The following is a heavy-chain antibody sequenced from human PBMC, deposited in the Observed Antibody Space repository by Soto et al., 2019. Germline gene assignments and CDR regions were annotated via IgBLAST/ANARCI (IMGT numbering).Heavy chain of an antibody. V-gene: IGHV4-4*07. CDR2: IYTSGST. CDR3: AIDRVGETDACYGPGPRPTLYFYGMDV. Sequence: SETLSLTCTVSGGSISSYYWSWIRQPAGKGLEWIGRIYTSGSTNYNPSLKSRVTMSVDTSKNQFSLKLSSVTAADTAVYYCAIDRVGETDACYGPGPRPTLYFYGMDVGGQGTTVTVSS. J-gene: IGHJ6*02. CDR1: GGSISSYY. D-gene: IGHD3-10*01.